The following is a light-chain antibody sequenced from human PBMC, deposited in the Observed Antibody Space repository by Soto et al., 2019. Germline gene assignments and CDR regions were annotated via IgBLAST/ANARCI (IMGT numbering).Light chain of an antibody. J-gene: IGKJ3*01. V-gene: IGKV1-5*03. CDR2: KAS. CDR3: QQSNSYPFT. Sequence: DIQMTQSPSTLSASVGDRVTITCRASQIISNWLAWYQQKPGKAPKVLIYKASSLETGVPSRFSGSGSGTEFTITISSLQPDDFATYYCQQSNSYPFTFGPGNKVNIK. CDR1: QIISNW.